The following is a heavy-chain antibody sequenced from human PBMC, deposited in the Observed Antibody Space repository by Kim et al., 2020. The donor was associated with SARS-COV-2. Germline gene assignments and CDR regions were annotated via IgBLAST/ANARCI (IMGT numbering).Heavy chain of an antibody. CDR3: ARQDDSSGYGKWYFDY. Sequence: SETLSLTCTVSGGSISSGGYYWSWIRQHPGKGLEWIGYIYYSGSTYYNPSLKSRVTISVDTSKNQFSLKLSSVTAADTAVYYCARQDDSSGYGKWYFDYWGQGTLVTVSS. J-gene: IGHJ4*02. CDR1: GGSISSGGYY. D-gene: IGHD3-22*01. CDR2: IYYSGST. V-gene: IGHV4-31*03.